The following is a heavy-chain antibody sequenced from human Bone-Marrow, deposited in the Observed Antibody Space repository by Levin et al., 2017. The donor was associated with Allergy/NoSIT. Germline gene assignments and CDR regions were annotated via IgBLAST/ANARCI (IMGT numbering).Heavy chain of an antibody. J-gene: IGHJ4*02. CDR2: INWNRGII. CDR1: GSTFDDFA. CDR3: AKGLNWGSPNTFDD. Sequence: QLGESLKISCAASGSTFDDFAMHWVRQVPGKGLEWVSGINWNRGIIGYADSVKDRFTISRDNARNSLFLQMNSLGPEDTALYYCAKGLNWGSPNTFDDWGQGTLVTVSS. V-gene: IGHV3-9*01. D-gene: IGHD7-27*01.